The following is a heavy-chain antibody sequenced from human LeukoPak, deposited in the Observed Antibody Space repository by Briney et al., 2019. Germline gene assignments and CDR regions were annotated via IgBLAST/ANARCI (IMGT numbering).Heavy chain of an antibody. Sequence: ASVKVSCKASGYTFTGYYMHWVRQAPGQGLEWMGRINPNSGGTNYAQEFQGRVTMTRDTSISTAYMELSRLRSDDTAVYYCARDKRVYYGSGSQYWGQGTLVTVSS. D-gene: IGHD3-10*01. CDR2: INPNSGGT. CDR3: ARDKRVYYGSGSQY. CDR1: GYTFTGYY. J-gene: IGHJ4*02. V-gene: IGHV1-2*06.